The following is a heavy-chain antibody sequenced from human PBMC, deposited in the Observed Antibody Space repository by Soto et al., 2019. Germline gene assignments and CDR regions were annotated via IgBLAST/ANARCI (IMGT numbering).Heavy chain of an antibody. Sequence: SETLSLSCAVYGGSFSGYYWSWIRQPPGKGLEWIGEINHSGSTNYNPSLKSRVTISVDTSKNQFSLKLSSVTAADTAVYYCARGSRYRVRIDAWAQRTLVTVSS. CDR3: ARGSRYRVRIDA. V-gene: IGHV4-34*01. CDR1: GGSFSGYY. J-gene: IGHJ5*02. D-gene: IGHD2-2*02. CDR2: INHSGST.